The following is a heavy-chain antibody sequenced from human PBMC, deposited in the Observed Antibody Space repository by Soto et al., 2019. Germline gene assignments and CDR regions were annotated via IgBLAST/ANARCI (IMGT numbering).Heavy chain of an antibody. CDR3: AKDISWIQLFYRMDV. J-gene: IGHJ6*02. CDR1: GFTFSNYG. V-gene: IGHV3-30*18. D-gene: IGHD5-18*01. CDR2: ISYDGSNK. Sequence: QVQLVESGGGVVQPGRSLRLSCAASGFTFSNYGIHWVRQAPGKGLEWVALISYDGSNKYYADSVKGRFTISRDNSKNTLYLQMNSLRAEDTALYYCAKDISWIQLFYRMDVWGQGTTVTVSS.